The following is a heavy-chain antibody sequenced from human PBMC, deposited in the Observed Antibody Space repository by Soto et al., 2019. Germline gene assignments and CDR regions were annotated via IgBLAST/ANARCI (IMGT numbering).Heavy chain of an antibody. CDR2: IFYSGNS. D-gene: IGHD3-10*01. CDR1: GGSIRGGDYY. CDR3: ARLSSLYYNSDYGGYYFDY. J-gene: IGHJ4*02. V-gene: IGHV4-31*03. Sequence: QVQLQESGPGLVKPSQTLSLTCTVSGGSIRGGDYYWSWIRQHPGKGLEWIGNIFYSGNSFYNPSLKSGVTISVDTSKNQSSLQLSSVTAADTAIYYCARLSSLYYNSDYGGYYFDYWGQGTLVSVSS.